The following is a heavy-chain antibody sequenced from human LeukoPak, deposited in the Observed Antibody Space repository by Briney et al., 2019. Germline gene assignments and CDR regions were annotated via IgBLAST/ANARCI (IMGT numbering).Heavy chain of an antibody. Sequence: SETLSLTSTVSGDSMKSYYWTWIRQTPGKGLEWIGHIYYSGNINYNPSLKSRVTISLDTSKSQFSLKLSSVTAADTAVYYCARGGYSYVNYFDYWGQGTLVTVSS. CDR3: ARGGYSYVNYFDY. CDR2: IYYSGNI. D-gene: IGHD5-18*01. J-gene: IGHJ4*02. CDR1: GDSMKSYY. V-gene: IGHV4-59*01.